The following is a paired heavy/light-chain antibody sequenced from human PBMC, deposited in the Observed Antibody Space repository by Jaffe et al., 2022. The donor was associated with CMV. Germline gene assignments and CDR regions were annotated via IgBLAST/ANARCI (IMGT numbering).Light chain of an antibody. V-gene: IGKV4-1*01. CDR2: WAS. CDR1: QSVLYSSNNKNY. J-gene: IGKJ2*01. CDR3: QQYYSTPPA. Sequence: DIVMTQSPDSLAVSLGERATINCKSSQSVLYSSNNKNYLAWYQQKPGQPPKLLIYWASTRESGVPDRFSGSGSGTDFTLTISSLQAEDVAVYYCQQYYSTPPAFGQGTKLEIK.
Heavy chain of an antibody. CDR1: GYTFTGYY. Sequence: QVQLVQSGAEVKKPGASVKVSCKASGYTFTGYYMHWVRQAPGQGLEWMGWINPNSGGTNYAQKFQGRVTMTRDTSISTAYMELSRLRSDDTAVYYCAREFIGIVVVPAAYRLPPRGMDVWGQGTTVTVSS. J-gene: IGHJ6*02. D-gene: IGHD2-2*01. CDR2: INPNSGGT. CDR3: AREFIGIVVVPAAYRLPPRGMDV. V-gene: IGHV1-2*02.